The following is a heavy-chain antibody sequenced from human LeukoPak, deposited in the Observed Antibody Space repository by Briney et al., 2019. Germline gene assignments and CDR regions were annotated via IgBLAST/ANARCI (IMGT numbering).Heavy chain of an antibody. CDR3: AKENGVVRGVYYYYGMDV. V-gene: IGHV3-23*01. Sequence: GGSLRLSCAASGFTFSSYAMSWVRQAPGKGLEWVSAISGSGGSTYYADSVKGRFTISRDNSKNALYLQMNSLRAEDTALYYCAKENGVVRGVYYYYGMDVWGQGTTVTVSS. D-gene: IGHD3-10*01. CDR2: ISGSGGST. J-gene: IGHJ6*02. CDR1: GFTFSSYA.